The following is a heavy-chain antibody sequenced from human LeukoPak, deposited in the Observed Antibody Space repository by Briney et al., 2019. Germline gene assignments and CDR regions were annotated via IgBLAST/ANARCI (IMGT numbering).Heavy chain of an antibody. D-gene: IGHD1-26*01. V-gene: IGHV4-59*12. CDR1: GGSISSYY. Sequence: SETLSLTCTVSGGSISSYYWSWIRQSPGKGLEWIANIFYSGSPNYNPSLKSRVTISFDTSKNQFSLKLSSVTAADTAVYYCARGSWELRGNFDYWGQGTLVTVSS. J-gene: IGHJ4*02. CDR2: IFYSGSP. CDR3: ARGSWELRGNFDY.